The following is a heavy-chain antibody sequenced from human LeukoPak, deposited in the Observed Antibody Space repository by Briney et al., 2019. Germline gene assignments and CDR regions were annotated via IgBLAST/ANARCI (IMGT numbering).Heavy chain of an antibody. V-gene: IGHV3-7*01. D-gene: IGHD6-13*01. CDR2: IKQDGGEK. Sequence: GGSLRLSCEASGFTFSRYWMSWARQAPGKGLGWVANIKQDGGEKYYVDSVKGRFSISRDNAKNSLYLQMNSLRAEDTAVYYCARDRYITRSWGYDFDYWGQGTLVTVSS. CDR3: ARDRYITRSWGYDFDY. J-gene: IGHJ4*02. CDR1: GFTFSRYW.